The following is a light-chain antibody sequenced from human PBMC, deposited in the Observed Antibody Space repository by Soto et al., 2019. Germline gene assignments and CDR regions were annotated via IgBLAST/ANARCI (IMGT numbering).Light chain of an antibody. CDR1: NSDVGSYDL. CDR3: CSYSRSSTSYV. Sequence: QSALTQPASVSGSPGQSITISCTGTNSDVGSYDLVSWYQQHPGKAPKLMIYEVIKRPSGISDRFSGSKSGNTASLTISGLQAEDEAHYYCCSYSRSSTSYVFGTGTQLTVL. V-gene: IGLV2-23*02. J-gene: IGLJ1*01. CDR2: EVI.